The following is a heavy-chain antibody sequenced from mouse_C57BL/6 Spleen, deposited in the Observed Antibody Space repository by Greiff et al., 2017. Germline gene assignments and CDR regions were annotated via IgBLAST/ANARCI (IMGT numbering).Heavy chain of an antibody. D-gene: IGHD2-4*01. CDR2: IDPSDSYT. Sequence: QVQLQQPGAELVRPGTSVKLSCKASGYTFTSYWMHWVKQRPGQGLEWIGVIDPSDSYTNYNQKFKGKATMTVDTSSSTAYMQLSSLTSEDSAVYYCARYDYAVGFAYWGQGTLVTVSA. CDR1: GYTFTSYW. J-gene: IGHJ3*01. CDR3: ARYDYAVGFAY. V-gene: IGHV1-59*01.